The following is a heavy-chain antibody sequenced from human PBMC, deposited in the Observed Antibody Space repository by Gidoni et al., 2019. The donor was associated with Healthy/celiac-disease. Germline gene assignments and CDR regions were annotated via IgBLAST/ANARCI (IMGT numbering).Heavy chain of an antibody. J-gene: IGHJ3*02. V-gene: IGHV3-33*01. Sequence: QLQLVESGGGVVQLGRSLRLSCAASGFTFSRYGMHWVRQAPGKGLEWVAVIWYDGSNKYYADSVKGRFTIFRDNSKNTLYLQMNSLRAEDTAVYYCAREGEGDLDAFDIWGQGTMVTVSS. D-gene: IGHD3-16*01. CDR1: GFTFSRYG. CDR3: AREGEGDLDAFDI. CDR2: IWYDGSNK.